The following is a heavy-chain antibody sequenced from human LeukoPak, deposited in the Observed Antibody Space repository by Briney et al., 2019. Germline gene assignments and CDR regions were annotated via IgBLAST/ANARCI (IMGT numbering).Heavy chain of an antibody. Sequence: ASVKVSFKASVYTFTSCYMYWVRQPPAQGLEWVGWINSGSGDTNYAQRFQGRVTVTRDTSISTTYMEVYNLKSDDTAVYYCVREARAAADYWGQGTLVTVSS. D-gene: IGHD2-15*01. J-gene: IGHJ4*02. CDR2: INSGSGDT. CDR1: VYTFTSCY. CDR3: VREARAAADY. V-gene: IGHV1-2*02.